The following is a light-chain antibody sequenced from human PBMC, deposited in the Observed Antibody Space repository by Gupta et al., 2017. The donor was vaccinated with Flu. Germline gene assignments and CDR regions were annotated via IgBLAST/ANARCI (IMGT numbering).Light chain of an antibody. CDR2: DGR. CDR1: NIGRRS. CDR3: LVWDSSSDHYV. J-gene: IGLJ1*01. V-gene: IGLV3-21*02. Sequence: YVLPQPPSVSVAPGQTARMTCDGNNIGRRSVHWYRQKAGQAPVVVVYDGRDRPSGLPERFSGSNFGNTATLTISRVEAGDEADYYCLVWDSSSDHYVFGTGTKVTVL.